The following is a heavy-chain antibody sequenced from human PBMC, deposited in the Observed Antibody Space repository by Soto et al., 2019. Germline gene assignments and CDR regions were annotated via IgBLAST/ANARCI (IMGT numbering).Heavy chain of an antibody. V-gene: IGHV4-31*11. CDR1: CSSMSSDPYS. D-gene: IGHD1-26*01. Sequence: TLALRSAVSCSSMSSDPYSWSWIRQHPGTGLEWIGHIAYSGSTYYNTSLKSRVTISVDTSRNQFHLIVISVTAADTAVYYCARGVLHCGQGTLVTVSS. CDR3: ARGVLH. J-gene: IGHJ4*01. CDR2: IAYSGST.